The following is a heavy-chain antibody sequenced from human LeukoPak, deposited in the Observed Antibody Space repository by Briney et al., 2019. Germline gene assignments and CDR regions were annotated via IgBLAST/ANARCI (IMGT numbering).Heavy chain of an antibody. J-gene: IGHJ4*02. CDR2: ISYDGNNK. V-gene: IGHV3-30*04. Sequence: GSLRLSCAASGFTFSSYVMHWVRQAPGKGLEWVGVISYDGNNKYYADSVKGRFTISRDNSKNTLYLQMDSLRPEDMAVYYCARDLAAAGRNYFDYWGQGTLVTVSS. CDR1: GFTFSSYV. CDR3: ARDLAAAGRNYFDY. D-gene: IGHD6-13*01.